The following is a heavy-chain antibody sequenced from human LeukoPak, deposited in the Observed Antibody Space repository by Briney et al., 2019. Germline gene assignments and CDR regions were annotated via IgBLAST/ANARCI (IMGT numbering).Heavy chain of an antibody. CDR2: ISDTGVTT. D-gene: IGHD3-3*01. J-gene: IGHJ4*02. Sequence: GGSLRLSCAASGFTFSTNHLGWVRQAPGKGLEWVSAISDTGVTTYYADSVKGRFTISRDNSKNTLYVQMNSLRAEDTAVYYCARDYDFWSGYLDYWGQGTLVAVSS. CDR3: ARDYDFWSGYLDY. CDR1: GFTFSTNH. V-gene: IGHV3-23*01.